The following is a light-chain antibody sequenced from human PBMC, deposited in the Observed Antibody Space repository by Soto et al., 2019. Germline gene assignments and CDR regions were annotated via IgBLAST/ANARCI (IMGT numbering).Light chain of an antibody. V-gene: IGKV1-33*01. CDR2: EAS. Sequence: DIQMTQSPSSLSASVGDRVTITCQASQDITNDLNWYQQKPGKAPKVLIYEASNLKTGVPSRFSGSGSGRDFTFTISSLQPEDIATYFCQQYDSVPLTFGGGTKVEIK. CDR3: QQYDSVPLT. J-gene: IGKJ4*01. CDR1: QDITND.